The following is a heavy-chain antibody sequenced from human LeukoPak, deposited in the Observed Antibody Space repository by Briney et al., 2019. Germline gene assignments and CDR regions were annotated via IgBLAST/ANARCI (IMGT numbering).Heavy chain of an antibody. D-gene: IGHD3-3*01. Sequence: ASVKLSCKASGGTFSSYAISCVRQAPGQGLEWMGGIIPIFGTANYAQKFQGRVTITTDESTSTAYMELSSLRSEDTAVYYCARDGTYYDFWFDPWGQGTLVTVSS. CDR2: IIPIFGTA. CDR1: GGTFSSYA. J-gene: IGHJ5*02. V-gene: IGHV1-69*05. CDR3: ARDGTYYDFWFDP.